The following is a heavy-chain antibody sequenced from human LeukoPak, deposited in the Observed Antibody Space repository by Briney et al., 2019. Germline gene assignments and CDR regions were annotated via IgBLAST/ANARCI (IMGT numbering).Heavy chain of an antibody. J-gene: IGHJ4*02. CDR2: INPNSGGT. CDR3: ARDGEAAAGLHHY. CDR1: GYTFTGYY. Sequence: ASVKVSCKASGYTFTGYYMHWVRQAPRQGLEWMGWINPNSGGTNYAQKFQGRVTMTRDTSISTAYMELSRLRSDDTAVYYRARDGEAAAGLHHYWGQGTLVTVSS. D-gene: IGHD6-13*01. V-gene: IGHV1-2*02.